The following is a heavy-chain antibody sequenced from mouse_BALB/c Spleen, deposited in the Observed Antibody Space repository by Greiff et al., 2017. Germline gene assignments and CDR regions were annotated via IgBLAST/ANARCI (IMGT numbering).Heavy chain of an antibody. V-gene: IGHV3-8*02. CDR2: ISYSGST. CDR1: GDSITSGY. Sequence: EVKLVESGPSLVKPSQTLSLTCSVTGDSITSGYWNWIRKFPGNKLEYMGYISYSGSTYYNPSLKSRISITRDTSKNQYYLQLNSVTTEDTATYYCAREKDGYYGFAYWGQGTLVTVSA. J-gene: IGHJ3*01. CDR3: AREKDGYYGFAY. D-gene: IGHD2-3*01.